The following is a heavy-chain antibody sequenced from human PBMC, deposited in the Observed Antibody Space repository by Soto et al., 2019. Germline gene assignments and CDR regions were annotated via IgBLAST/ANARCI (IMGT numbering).Heavy chain of an antibody. Sequence: QVQLVQSGAEVKKPGSSVKVSCKASGGTFSSYAISWVRQAPGQGLEWMGGIIPIFGTANYAQKFQGRVTITADESTRTAYMEQSSLRSEDTAVYYCARDGDLAVAGNNWFDPWGQGTLVTVSS. D-gene: IGHD6-19*01. V-gene: IGHV1-69*01. CDR1: GGTFSSYA. J-gene: IGHJ5*02. CDR2: IIPIFGTA. CDR3: ARDGDLAVAGNNWFDP.